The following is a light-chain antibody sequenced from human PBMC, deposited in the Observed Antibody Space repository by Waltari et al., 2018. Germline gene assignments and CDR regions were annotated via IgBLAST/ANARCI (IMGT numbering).Light chain of an antibody. CDR2: DAS. CDR1: QSVGRS. CDR3: QHYVRLPAT. J-gene: IGKJ1*01. V-gene: IGKV3-20*01. Sequence: EIVLPQSPGTLSLSPGERATLACRASQSVGRSLAWYQQKPGQAPSLLIYDASRRATGIPDRFSGSGSGTDFSLTISTLEHEDFAVYYCQHYVRLPATFGQGTKVEI.